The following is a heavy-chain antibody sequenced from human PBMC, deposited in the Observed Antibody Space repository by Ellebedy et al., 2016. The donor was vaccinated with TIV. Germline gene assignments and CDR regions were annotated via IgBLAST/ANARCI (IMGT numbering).Heavy chain of an antibody. CDR2: LTSRGPIS. V-gene: IGHV3-23*01. CDR1: GLTFSSFS. CDR3: ARDDEYRFDY. D-gene: IGHD2/OR15-2a*01. J-gene: IGHJ4*02. Sequence: PGGSLRLSCAASGLTFSSFSMGWVRQAPGKGLEWVSTLTSRGPISYYADSVKGRFTISRDNSKNTLYLQMNSLRAEDSAVYYCARDDEYRFDYWGQGALVTVSS.